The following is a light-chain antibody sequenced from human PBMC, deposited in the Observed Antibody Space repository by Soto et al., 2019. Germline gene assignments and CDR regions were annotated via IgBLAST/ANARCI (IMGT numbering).Light chain of an antibody. CDR1: QSVSSY. CDR2: DAS. CDR3: QQYGSSPWT. V-gene: IGKV3-20*01. Sequence: EVVLTQSPATLSLSPGERATLSCRASQSVSSYLAWYQHKPGQAPRLLIYDASRRASGVPARFSGSGSGTDFTLTISRLEPEDFAVYYCQQYGSSPWTFGQGTKVDIK. J-gene: IGKJ1*01.